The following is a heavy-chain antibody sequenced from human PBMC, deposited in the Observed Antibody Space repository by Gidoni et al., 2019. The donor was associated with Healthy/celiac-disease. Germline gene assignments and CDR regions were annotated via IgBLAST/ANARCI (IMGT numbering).Heavy chain of an antibody. CDR2: ISGSGGST. CDR1: GFPFRSYA. V-gene: IGHV3-23*01. J-gene: IGHJ4*02. D-gene: IGHD2-15*01. Sequence: EVQLLESGGGLVQPGGSLRLSCAASGFPFRSYAMSWVRQAPGKGLEWVSAISGSGGSTYYADSVKGRFTISRDNSKNTLYLQMNSLRAEDTAVYYCAKGPYCSGGSCYYFDYWGQGTLVTVSS. CDR3: AKGPYCSGGSCYYFDY.